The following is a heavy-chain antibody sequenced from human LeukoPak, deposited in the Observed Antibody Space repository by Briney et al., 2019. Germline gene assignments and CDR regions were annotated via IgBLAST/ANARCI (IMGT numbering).Heavy chain of an antibody. CDR3: VRGATENDVDY. V-gene: IGHV3-64D*06. CDR2: ISSNGGST. J-gene: IGHJ4*02. Sequence: QPEGPLRLSCSASGFTFRIYAMHWVRQAPGKGLEYVSAISSNGGSTYYADSVKGRFTISRDNSKNTLYLQMSSLRAEDTAVYYCVRGATENDVDYWGQGTLVIVSA. D-gene: IGHD1-26*01. CDR1: GFTFRIYA.